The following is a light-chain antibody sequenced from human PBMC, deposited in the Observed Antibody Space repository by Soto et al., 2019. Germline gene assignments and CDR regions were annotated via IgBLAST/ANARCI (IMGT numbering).Light chain of an antibody. CDR2: EGS. J-gene: IGLJ2*01. V-gene: IGLV2-23*01. Sequence: QSVLTQPASVSGSPGQSITISCTGTSSDVGSYNLVSWYQQHPGKAPKLMIYEGSKRPSGVSNRFSGSKSGNTASLTISGLQAEDEADYYCCSYAGSSTLVFGGGTTVTVL. CDR3: CSYAGSSTLV. CDR1: SSDVGSYNL.